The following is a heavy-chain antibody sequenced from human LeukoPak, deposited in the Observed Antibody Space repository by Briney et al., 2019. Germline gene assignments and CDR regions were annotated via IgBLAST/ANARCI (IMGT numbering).Heavy chain of an antibody. CDR1: GGSISSDSYY. CDR2: LWYRGSA. J-gene: IGHJ4*02. V-gene: IGHV4-39*01. CDR3: ARHRRGTGWYFMDY. Sequence: KTSETLSLTCIVSGGSISSDSYYWAWIRQSPGKGLQWIGSLWYRGSAYYDSSFRSRVTISGDTSQNQFSLKFNSVTAADTAIYYCARHRRGTGWYFMDYWGQGALVTVSS. D-gene: IGHD6-19*01.